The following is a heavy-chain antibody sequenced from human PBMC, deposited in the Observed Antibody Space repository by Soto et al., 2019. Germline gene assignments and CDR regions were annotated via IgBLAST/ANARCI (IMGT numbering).Heavy chain of an antibody. D-gene: IGHD6-13*01. CDR3: ARDQGLAAAGITWFDP. J-gene: IGHJ5*02. V-gene: IGHV4-4*07. CDR2: IHSSGST. Sequence: PSETLSLTCTVSGASMNSYHWSWIRQPAGKGLEWIGHIHSSGSTNYNPSLKSRVTMSVDTSKNQFSLRLMSLTAADTAVYYCARDQGLAAAGITWFDPWGQGSMVTVYS. CDR1: GASMNSYH.